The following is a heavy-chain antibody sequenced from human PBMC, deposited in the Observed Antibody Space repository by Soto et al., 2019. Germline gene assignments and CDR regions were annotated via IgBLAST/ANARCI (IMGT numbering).Heavy chain of an antibody. CDR2: ISGSGGST. CDR1: GCPFSSYA. V-gene: IGHV3-23*01. D-gene: IGHD2-15*01. Sequence: GGSLSLSCAASGCPFSSYAMSWVRQAPGKGLEWVSAISGSGGSTYYADSVKGRFTISRDNSKNTLYLQMNSLRAEDTAVYYRAKEGRDYSTHQDYFDYWGQGTLVTLSS. CDR3: AKEGRDYSTHQDYFDY. J-gene: IGHJ4*02.